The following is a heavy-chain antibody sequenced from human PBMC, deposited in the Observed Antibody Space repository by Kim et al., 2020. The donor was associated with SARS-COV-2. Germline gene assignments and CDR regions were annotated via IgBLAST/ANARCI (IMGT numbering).Heavy chain of an antibody. D-gene: IGHD3-10*01. Sequence: GESLKISCKGSGYRFTIYWIGWVRQMPGKGLEWMGIIYPGDSDTRYSPSFQGQVTISADKSISTAYLQWSSLKASDTAMYYCARCTGGSGSHYDYYGMDVWGQGTTVTVSS. CDR2: IYPGDSDT. CDR3: ARCTGGSGSHYDYYGMDV. J-gene: IGHJ6*02. CDR1: GYRFTIYW. V-gene: IGHV5-51*01.